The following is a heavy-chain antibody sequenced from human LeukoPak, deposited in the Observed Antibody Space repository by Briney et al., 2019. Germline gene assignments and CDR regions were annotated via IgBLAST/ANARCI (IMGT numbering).Heavy chain of an antibody. Sequence: PGGSLRLSCAASGFTFSSYSMNWVRQAPGKGLEWVSSISSSSSYIYYADSVKGRFTISRDNSKNTLYLQMNSLRAEDAAVYYCAKARGYYYYYYMDVWGKGTTVTASS. CDR2: ISSSSSYI. CDR1: GFTFSSYS. J-gene: IGHJ6*03. V-gene: IGHV3-21*01. D-gene: IGHD3-10*01. CDR3: AKARGYYYYYYMDV.